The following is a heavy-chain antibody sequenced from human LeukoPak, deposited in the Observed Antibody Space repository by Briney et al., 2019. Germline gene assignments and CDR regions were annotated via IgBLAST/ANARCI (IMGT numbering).Heavy chain of an antibody. D-gene: IGHD4-23*01. CDR2: INPNSGGT. V-gene: IGHV1-2*02. CDR1: GYTFTGYY. Sequence: GASVKVSCKASGYTFTGYYMHWVRQAPGQGLEWMGWINPNSGGTNYAQKFQGRVTMTRDTSISTAYMELSRPRSDDTAVYYCARDPRKGGNSPCYMDVWGKGTTVTVSS. CDR3: ARDPRKGGNSPCYMDV. J-gene: IGHJ6*03.